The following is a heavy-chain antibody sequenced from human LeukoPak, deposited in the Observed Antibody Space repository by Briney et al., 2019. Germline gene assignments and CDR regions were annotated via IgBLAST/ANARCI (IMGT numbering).Heavy chain of an antibody. V-gene: IGHV4-31*03. J-gene: IGHJ6*04. CDR3: ARSLSPDSAVGGLDV. Sequence: SETLSLTCTVSGGPVSRGGYYWNWIRQRPGQGLEWIGYIYYTGSTFYSPSHKSRVTISLDTSNNQFSLNLNSVTAADTAVYFCARSLSPDSAVGGLDVWGKGTTVAVSS. CDR1: GGPVSRGGYY. D-gene: IGHD6-25*01. CDR2: IYYTGST.